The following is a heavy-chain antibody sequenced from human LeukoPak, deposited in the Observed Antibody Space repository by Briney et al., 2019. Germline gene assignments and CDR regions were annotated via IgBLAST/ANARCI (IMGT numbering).Heavy chain of an antibody. CDR3: AKVGGWELIRGEGYFDY. CDR2: ISGNGGST. V-gene: IGHV3-23*01. CDR1: GFTVSSNY. Sequence: PGGSLRLSCAASGFTVSSNYMSWVRQAPGKGLEWVSAISGNGGSTYYADSVKGRFTISRDNSKNTLYLQMNSLRAEDTAVYYCAKVGGWELIRGEGYFDYWGQGTLVTVSS. J-gene: IGHJ4*02. D-gene: IGHD1-26*01.